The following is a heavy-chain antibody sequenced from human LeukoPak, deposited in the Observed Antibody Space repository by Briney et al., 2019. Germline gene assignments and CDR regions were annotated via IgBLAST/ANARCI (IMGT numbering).Heavy chain of an antibody. J-gene: IGHJ4*02. CDR1: EFTFSDYN. D-gene: IGHD1-1*01. CDR3: ARGGSGNWNAPFDY. Sequence: GGSLRLSCAASEFTFSDYNMHWVRQAPGKGLEWVSYISSSSSYIYDADSVKGRFTISRDNAKNSLYLQMNSLRAEDTAVYYCARGGSGNWNAPFDYWGQGTLVTVSS. CDR2: ISSSSSYI. V-gene: IGHV3-21*01.